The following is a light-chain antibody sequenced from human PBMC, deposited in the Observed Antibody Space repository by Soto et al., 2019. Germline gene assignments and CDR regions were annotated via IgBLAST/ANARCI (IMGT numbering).Light chain of an antibody. CDR1: QSLLHSNGYNY. CDR2: LGS. V-gene: IGKV2-28*01. CDR3: MQALQTPYT. J-gene: IGKJ2*01. Sequence: DIVMTQSPLSLPVTPGEPASISCRSSQSLLHSNGYNYLDWYLQKPGQSPQLLIYLGSNRASGVPDGFSGSGSGTGFTLKISRVEAEDVGVYYCMQALQTPYTFGQGTKLEIK.